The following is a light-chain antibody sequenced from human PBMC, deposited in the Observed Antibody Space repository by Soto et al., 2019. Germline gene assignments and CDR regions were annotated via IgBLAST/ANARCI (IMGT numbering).Light chain of an antibody. CDR3: QQRSNWPRT. Sequence: AIQLTQPPSSLSASVGDRFTITCRASQGISSALAWYQQKPGKXPKXXIYDASSLESGVPSRFSGSGSGTDVTLTISSLQPEDCAVYYGQQRSNWPRTFGQGTRLEIK. CDR1: QGISSA. J-gene: IGKJ5*01. V-gene: IGKV1D-13*01. CDR2: DAS.